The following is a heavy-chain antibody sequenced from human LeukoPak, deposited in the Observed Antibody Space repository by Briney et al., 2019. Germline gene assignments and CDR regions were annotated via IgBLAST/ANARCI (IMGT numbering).Heavy chain of an antibody. D-gene: IGHD2-2*01. CDR3: ARERGSVPAAGYFDY. J-gene: IGHJ4*02. CDR1: GFTFSSYG. V-gene: IGHV3-33*01. CDR2: IWYDGSNK. Sequence: GGSLRLSCAASGFTFSSYGMHWVRQAPGKGLEWVAVIWYDGSNKYYADSVKGRFTISRDNSKNTLYLQMNSLRAEDTAVYYCARERGSVPAAGYFDYWGQGTLVTVSS.